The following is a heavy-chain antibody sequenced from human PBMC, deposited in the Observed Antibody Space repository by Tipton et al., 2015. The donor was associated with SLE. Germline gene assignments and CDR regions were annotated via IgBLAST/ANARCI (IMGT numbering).Heavy chain of an antibody. Sequence: LRLSCTVSGGSISSYYWSWIRQPPGKGLEWIGYIYYSGSTNYNPSLKSRVTISVDTSKNQFSLKLSSVTAADTAVYYCAKVEYGAKGYWGQGTLVTVSS. CDR2: IYYSGST. CDR1: GGSISSYY. D-gene: IGHD4-17*01. V-gene: IGHV4-59*08. CDR3: AKVEYGAKGY. J-gene: IGHJ4*02.